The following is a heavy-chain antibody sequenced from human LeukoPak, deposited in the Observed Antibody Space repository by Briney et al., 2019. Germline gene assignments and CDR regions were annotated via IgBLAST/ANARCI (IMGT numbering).Heavy chain of an antibody. D-gene: IGHD3-9*01. Sequence: GGSLRLSCAASGFTFSSYAMHWVRQAPGKGLEWVAVISYDGSNKYYADSVKGRFTISRDNSKNTLYLQMNSLRAEDTAVYYCARDFLTGYYSPHYYYGMDVWGQGTTVTVSS. CDR2: ISYDGSNK. CDR3: ARDFLTGYYSPHYYYGMDV. CDR1: GFTFSSYA. V-gene: IGHV3-30-3*01. J-gene: IGHJ6*02.